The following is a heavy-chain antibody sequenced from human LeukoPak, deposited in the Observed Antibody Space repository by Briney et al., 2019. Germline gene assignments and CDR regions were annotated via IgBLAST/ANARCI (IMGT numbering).Heavy chain of an antibody. CDR3: ATELAAAGNNWFDP. J-gene: IGHJ5*02. CDR1: GFTFDEYA. D-gene: IGHD6-13*01. Sequence: GGSLRLSCAASGFTFDEYAMHWVRQVPGKGLQWVSVITGSGTGTDYADSVKGRFTISRDNAKNSLYLQMNSLRAEDTAVYYCATELAAAGNNWFDPWGQGTLVTVSS. V-gene: IGHV3-20*04. CDR2: ITGSGTGT.